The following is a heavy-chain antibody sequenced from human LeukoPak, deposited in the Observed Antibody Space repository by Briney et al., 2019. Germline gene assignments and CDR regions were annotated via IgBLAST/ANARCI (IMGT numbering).Heavy chain of an antibody. V-gene: IGHV3-7*01. CDR2: IKQDGSEK. CDR3: ARENYDFWSGYYAPGGYYYYYMDV. D-gene: IGHD3-3*01. Sequence: GGSLRLSCGASGFTFSSYWMSWVRQAPGKGLEWVANIKQDGSEKYYVDSVKGRFTISRDNAKNSLYLQMNSLRAEDTAVYYCARENYDFWSGYYAPGGYYYYYMDVWGKGTTVTVSS. J-gene: IGHJ6*03. CDR1: GFTFSSYW.